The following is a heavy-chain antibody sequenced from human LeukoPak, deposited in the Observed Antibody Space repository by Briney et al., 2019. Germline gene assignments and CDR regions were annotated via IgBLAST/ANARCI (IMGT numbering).Heavy chain of an antibody. V-gene: IGHV3-23*01. CDR1: GFTFSSYA. CDR3: ARSATLGPTAADHGY. D-gene: IGHD1-1*01. Sequence: GSLRLSCAASGFTFSSYAMSWVRQAPGEGLEWVSSISGSGVSTNHADSVKGRFTISRDNSRNTLYLQMGSLRAEDTAVYYCARSATLGPTAADHGYWGQGTLVAVSS. CDR2: ISGSGVST. J-gene: IGHJ4*02.